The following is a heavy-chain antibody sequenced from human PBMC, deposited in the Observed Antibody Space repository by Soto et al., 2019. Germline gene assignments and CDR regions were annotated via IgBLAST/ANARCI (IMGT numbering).Heavy chain of an antibody. CDR1: GFTFSGSA. J-gene: IGHJ6*03. Sequence: EVQLVESGGGLVQPGGSLKLSCAASGFTFSGSAMHWVRQASGKGLEWVGRIRSKPNNYATAYGASVNGRFTISRDDSKNRAYLQMNILNTEDTAVYYCSRQASDFWSGKPQYYMDVWGKGPTVTVSS. CDR2: IRSKPNNYAT. D-gene: IGHD3-3*01. V-gene: IGHV3-73*01. CDR3: SRQASDFWSGKPQYYMDV.